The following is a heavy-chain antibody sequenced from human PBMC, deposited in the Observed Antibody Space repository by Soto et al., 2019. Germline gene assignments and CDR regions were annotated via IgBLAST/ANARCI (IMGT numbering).Heavy chain of an antibody. CDR1: GGCLSGYY. V-gene: IGHV4-34*01. D-gene: IGHD1-1*01. Sequence: PSETLSLTCAVYGGCLSGYYWSWIRQPPGKGLEWIGEINHSGSTNYNPSLKSRVTISVDTSKNQFSLKLSSVTAADTAVYYCARGGSGHDQLRYYFDYSGQGTLVTVSS. J-gene: IGHJ4*02. CDR2: INHSGST. CDR3: ARGGSGHDQLRYYFDY.